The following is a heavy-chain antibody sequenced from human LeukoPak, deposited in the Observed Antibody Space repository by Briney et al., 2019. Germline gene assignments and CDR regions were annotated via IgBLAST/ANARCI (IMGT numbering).Heavy chain of an antibody. CDR3: AMGYSSRLYNWLDP. CDR1: GFTFSSYW. CDR2: ISYDGGDP. D-gene: IGHD6-13*01. J-gene: IGHJ5*02. V-gene: IGHV3-74*01. Sequence: GGSLRLSCAASGFTFSSYWMHWVRQAPGKGLVWVSRISYDGGDPSYADSVKGRFTISRDNAKNTLYLQMNSLTAEDTAVYYCAMGYSSRLYNWLDPWGQGTLVTVSS.